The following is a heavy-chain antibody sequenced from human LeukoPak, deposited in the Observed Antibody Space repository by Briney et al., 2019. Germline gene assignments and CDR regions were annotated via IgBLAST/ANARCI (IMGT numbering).Heavy chain of an antibody. V-gene: IGHV3-30*02. Sequence: GGSLRLSCAASGFTFSSYGMHWVRQAPGKGLEWVAFIRYDGSNKYYADSVKGRFTISRENSKNTLYLQMNSLRAEDTAVYYCAKDLFGYCSSTSCYPHNWFDPWGQGTLVTVSS. CDR1: GFTFSSYG. J-gene: IGHJ5*02. CDR3: AKDLFGYCSSTSCYPHNWFDP. CDR2: IRYDGSNK. D-gene: IGHD2-2*01.